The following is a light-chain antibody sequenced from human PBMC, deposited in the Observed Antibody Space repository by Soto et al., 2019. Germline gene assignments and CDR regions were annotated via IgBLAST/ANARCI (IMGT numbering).Light chain of an antibody. V-gene: IGKV1-39*01. Sequence: DIQMTQSPSSLSASVGDRVTIACRASQSISNYLNWYQQRPGKAPKLLIYAASSLQSGVPSRSSGGGSGTDFTLTISSLQPEDFVTYYCQQTYSTPITFGQGTRLEIK. CDR1: QSISNY. J-gene: IGKJ5*01. CDR3: QQTYSTPIT. CDR2: AAS.